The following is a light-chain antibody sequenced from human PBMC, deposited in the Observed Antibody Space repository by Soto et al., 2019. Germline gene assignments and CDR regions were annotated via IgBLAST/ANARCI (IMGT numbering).Light chain of an antibody. CDR1: QSVSSN. J-gene: IGKJ1*01. V-gene: IGKV3-15*01. CDR3: QQYNNWPPWT. Sequence: EIVMTQSPATLSVSPGERATLSCRASQSVSSNLAWYQQKPGQAPRLLIYGASTRSTGIPARFGGSGSGTEFTLTITSLQSENFAVYDCQQYNNWPPWTFGQGTKVDIK. CDR2: GAS.